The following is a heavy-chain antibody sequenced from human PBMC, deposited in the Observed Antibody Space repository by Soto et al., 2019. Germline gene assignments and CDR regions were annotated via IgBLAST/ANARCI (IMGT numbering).Heavy chain of an antibody. CDR3: AKDLEYSSSWHLRLIGYYYYGMDV. D-gene: IGHD6-13*01. Sequence: GSLRLSCAASGFTFSSYAMSWVRQAPEKGLEWVSAISGSGGSTYYADSVKGRFTISRDNSKNTLYLQMNSLRAEDTAVYYCAKDLEYSSSWHLRLIGYYYYGMDVWGQGTTVTVSS. V-gene: IGHV3-23*01. CDR1: GFTFSSYA. J-gene: IGHJ6*02. CDR2: ISGSGGST.